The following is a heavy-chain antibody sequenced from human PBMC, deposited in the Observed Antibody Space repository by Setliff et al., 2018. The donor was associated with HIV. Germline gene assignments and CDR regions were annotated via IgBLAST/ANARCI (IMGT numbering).Heavy chain of an antibody. CDR2: IYTSGST. J-gene: IGHJ6*03. V-gene: IGHV4-61*02. CDR3: ARCYYNFWSGYPLDYMDV. CDR1: GDSISSGRYY. Sequence: SETLSLTCTVSGDSISSGRYYWNWIRQPAGKGLEWIGLIYTSGSTNYNPSLKSRVTMSVGTSKNQFSLQLSSVTAADTAVYYCARCYYNFWSGYPLDYMDVWGKGTTVTV. D-gene: IGHD3-3*01.